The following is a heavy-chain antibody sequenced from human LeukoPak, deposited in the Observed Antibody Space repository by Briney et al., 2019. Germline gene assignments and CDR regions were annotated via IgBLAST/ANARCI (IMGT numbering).Heavy chain of an antibody. CDR2: INHSGST. D-gene: IGHD2-15*01. CDR3: ARGYCSGGTCYSDRGAFDI. V-gene: IGHV4-34*01. J-gene: IGHJ3*02. Sequence: SETLSLTCAVYGGSFSGYYWSWIRQPPGKGLEWIGEINHSGSTNYNPSLKSRVTISVDTSKKQFSLKLSSVTAADTAVYFGARGYCSGGTCYSDRGAFDIWGQGTIVTVSS. CDR1: GGSFSGYY.